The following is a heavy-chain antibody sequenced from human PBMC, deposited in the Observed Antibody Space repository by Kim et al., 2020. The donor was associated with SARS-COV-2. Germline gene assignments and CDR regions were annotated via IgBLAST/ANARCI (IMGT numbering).Heavy chain of an antibody. J-gene: IGHJ6*03. Sequence: RGSLRLSCAASGFTFSSYWMSWVRQAPGKGLEWVANIKQDGSEKYYVDSVKGRFTISRDNAKNSLYLQMNSLRAEDTAVYYCARLLTTYYDFWSGSLTGYYYYMDVWGKGTTVTVSS. CDR2: IKQDGSEK. CDR1: GFTFSSYW. CDR3: ARLLTTYYDFWSGSLTGYYYYMDV. D-gene: IGHD3-3*01. V-gene: IGHV3-7*01.